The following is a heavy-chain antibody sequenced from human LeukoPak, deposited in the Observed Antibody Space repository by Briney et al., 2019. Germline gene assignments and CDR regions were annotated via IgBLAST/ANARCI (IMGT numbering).Heavy chain of an antibody. V-gene: IGHV5-51*01. CDR2: IYPGDTDT. Sequence: EGSLKISCQGSEYSFTNYWIAWVRQLPGKGLEWMGIIYPGDTDTRYSPSFQGQVTISVDKAISTAYLHWSSLKASDTAMYYCAGGGGYCSGGRCSSVRIADYWGQGTLVTVSS. J-gene: IGHJ4*02. CDR3: AGGGGYCSGGRCSSVRIADY. D-gene: IGHD2-15*01. CDR1: EYSFTNYW.